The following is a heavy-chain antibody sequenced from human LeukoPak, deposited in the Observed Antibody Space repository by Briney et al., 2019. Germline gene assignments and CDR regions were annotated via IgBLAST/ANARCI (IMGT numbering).Heavy chain of an antibody. CDR1: GFTFSSYG. Sequence: GGSLRLSCAASGFTFSSYGMHWVRQAPGKGLEWVAFIRYDGSNKYYADSVKGRFTISRDNSKNTLYLQMNSLRAEDTAVYYCAHVGSSGYDFDYWGQGTLVTVSS. D-gene: IGHD3-22*01. V-gene: IGHV3-30*02. CDR2: IRYDGSNK. J-gene: IGHJ4*02. CDR3: AHVGSSGYDFDY.